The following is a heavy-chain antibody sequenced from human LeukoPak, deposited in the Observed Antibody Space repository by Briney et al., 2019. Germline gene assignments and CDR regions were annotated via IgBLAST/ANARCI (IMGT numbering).Heavy chain of an antibody. CDR3: ARGGSGSSWFDY. V-gene: IGHV3-23*01. Sequence: QPGGSLRLSCAASGFTFSSYGMSWVRQAPGKGLEWVSAISGSGGSTYYADSVKGRFTISRDNSKNTLYLQMNSLRAEDTAVYYCARGGSGSSWFDYWGQGTLVTVSS. CDR1: GFTFSSYG. D-gene: IGHD3-10*01. J-gene: IGHJ4*02. CDR2: ISGSGGST.